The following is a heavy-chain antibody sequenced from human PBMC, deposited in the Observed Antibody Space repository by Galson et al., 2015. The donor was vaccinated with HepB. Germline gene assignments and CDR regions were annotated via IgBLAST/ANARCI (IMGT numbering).Heavy chain of an antibody. CDR1: GFTFSSFA. CDR2: LSDSGGTT. D-gene: IGHD3/OR15-3a*01. CDR3: AKDLWENPHGMISAVMTKGYLDY. J-gene: IGHJ4*02. V-gene: IGHV3-23*01. Sequence: SLRLSCAASGFTFSSFAMSWVRQAPGRGLEWVSALSDSGGTTYYADSVKGRFTISRDNSKNTVYLQMNSLRAEDTAIYYCAKDLWENPHGMISAVMTKGYLDYWGQGILVTVSS.